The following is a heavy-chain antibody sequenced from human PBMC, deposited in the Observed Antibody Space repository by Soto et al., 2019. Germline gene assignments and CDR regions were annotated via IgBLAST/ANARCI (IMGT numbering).Heavy chain of an antibody. CDR3: ALGYCSSTSCYAPGWFDP. CDR1: GYTLTELS. J-gene: IGHJ5*02. CDR2: FDPEDGET. V-gene: IGHV1-24*01. Sequence: QVPLVQSGAEVKKPGASVKVSCKVSGYTLTELSMHWVRQAPGKGLEWMGGFDPEDGETIYAQKFQGRVTMTEDTSTDTAYMELSSLRSEDTAVYYCALGYCSSTSCYAPGWFDPWGQGTLVTVSS. D-gene: IGHD2-2*01.